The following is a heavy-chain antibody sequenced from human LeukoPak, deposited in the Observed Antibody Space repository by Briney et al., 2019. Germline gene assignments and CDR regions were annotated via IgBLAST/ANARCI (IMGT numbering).Heavy chain of an antibody. J-gene: IGHJ3*01. CDR1: GFTFGSYS. CDR3: ARAVDIVATTPFDL. CDR2: ISSSSSYI. D-gene: IGHD5-12*01. V-gene: IGHV3-21*01. Sequence: GGSLRLSCAASGFTFGSYSMSWVRQAPGKGLEWVSFISSSSSYIYYADSVKGRFTISRDNAKNSLYLQMNSLRAEDTAVYYCARAVDIVATTPFDLWGQGTMVTVSS.